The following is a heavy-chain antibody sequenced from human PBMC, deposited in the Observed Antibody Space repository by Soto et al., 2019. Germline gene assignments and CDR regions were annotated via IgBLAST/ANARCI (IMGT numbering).Heavy chain of an antibody. CDR3: ARDRRISRDYYFDY. V-gene: IGHV3-53*01. CDR2: IYSGGST. J-gene: IGHJ4*02. Sequence: PGGSLRLSCAASGFTVSSNYMSWVRQAPRKGLEWVSVIYSGGSTYYADSVRGRFTISRDNSKNTLYLQMNSLRAEDTAVYYCARDRRISRDYYFDYWGQGTLGTVYS. D-gene: IGHD3-3*01. CDR1: GFTVSSNY.